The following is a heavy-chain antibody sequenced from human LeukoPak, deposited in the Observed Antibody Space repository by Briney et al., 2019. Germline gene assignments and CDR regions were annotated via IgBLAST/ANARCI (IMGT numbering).Heavy chain of an antibody. J-gene: IGHJ4*02. V-gene: IGHV3-21*01. CDR1: GFTFSSYS. CDR2: ISSSSSYI. CDR3: ARATAPAAITHQFDY. Sequence: AGGSLSLSCAASGFTFSSYSMNWVRQAPGKGLEWVSSISSSSSYIYYADSVKGRFTISRDNAKNSLYLQMNSLRAEDTAVYYCARATAPAAITHQFDYWGQGTLVTVSS. D-gene: IGHD2-2*01.